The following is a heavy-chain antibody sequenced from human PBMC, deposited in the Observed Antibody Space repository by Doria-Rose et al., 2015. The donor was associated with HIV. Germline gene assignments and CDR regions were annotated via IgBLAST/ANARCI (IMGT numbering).Heavy chain of an antibody. CDR3: ARIKSSRWYHKYYFDF. CDR2: IFSYDER. D-gene: IGHD6-13*01. J-gene: IGHJ4*02. V-gene: IGHV2-26*01. CDR1: GVSLSSPGMG. Sequence: QVTLKESGPVLVKPTETLTLTCTVSGVSLSSPGMGVSWIRQPPGKALEWLANIFSYDERSYKASLKSRLTISMVTSKSHVVLTMTDMDPVDTATYYCARIKSSRWYHKYYFDFWGQGTLVIVSA.